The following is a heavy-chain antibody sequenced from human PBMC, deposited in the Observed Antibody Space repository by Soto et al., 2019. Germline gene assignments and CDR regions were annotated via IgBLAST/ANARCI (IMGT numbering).Heavy chain of an antibody. D-gene: IGHD2-15*01. Sequence: SETLSLTCTVSGGSISSYYWSWIRQPPGKGLEWIGYIYYSGSTNYNPSLKSRVTISVDTSKNQFSLKLSSVTAADTAVYYCARQPRPVAVTYCYYGMDVWGQGTTVTVSS. J-gene: IGHJ6*02. V-gene: IGHV4-59*08. CDR3: ARQPRPVAVTYCYYGMDV. CDR2: IYYSGST. CDR1: GGSISSYY.